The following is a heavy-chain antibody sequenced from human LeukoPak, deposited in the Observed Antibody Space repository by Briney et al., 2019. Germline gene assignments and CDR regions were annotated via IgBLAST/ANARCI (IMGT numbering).Heavy chain of an antibody. V-gene: IGHV4-39*01. J-gene: IGHJ4*02. CDR2: IYYSGST. D-gene: IGHD6-13*01. CDR1: GGSISSSSYY. CDR3: ARIGVYSGSQYLY. Sequence: SETLSLTCTVSGGSISSSSYYWGWIRQPPGKGLEWIGSIYYSGSTYYNPSLKSRVTISVDTSKNQFSLKLSSVTAADTAVYYCARIGVYSGSQYLYWGQGTLVTVSS.